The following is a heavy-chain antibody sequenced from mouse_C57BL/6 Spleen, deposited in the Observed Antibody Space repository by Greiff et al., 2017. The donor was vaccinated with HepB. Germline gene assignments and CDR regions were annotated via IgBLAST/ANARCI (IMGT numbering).Heavy chain of an antibody. D-gene: IGHD1-1*01. J-gene: IGHJ2*01. CDR2: INPNNGGT. CDR1: GYTFTDYY. Sequence: EVKLQQSGPELVKPGASVKISCKASGYTFTDYYMNWVKQSHGKSLEWIGDINPNNGGTSYNQKFKGKATLTVDKSSSTAYMELRSLTSEDSAVYYCARLPVVARDYWGQGTTLTVSS. V-gene: IGHV1-26*01. CDR3: ARLPVVARDY.